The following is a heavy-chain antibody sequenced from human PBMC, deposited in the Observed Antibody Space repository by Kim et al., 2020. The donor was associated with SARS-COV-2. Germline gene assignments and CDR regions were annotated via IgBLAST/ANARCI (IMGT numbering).Heavy chain of an antibody. CDR3: ARAYDSGPSLTGFTP. Sequence: GGSLRLSCVASGFTFSSYTMHWVRRAPGKGLEWVALISYDGSSKYYADSVKGRFTISRDNSKNTLYLQMNSLRLEDTALYYCARAYDSGPSLTGFTPWG. D-gene: IGHD3-10*01. V-gene: IGHV3-30*04. CDR1: GFTFSSYT. CDR2: ISYDGSSK. J-gene: IGHJ5*02.